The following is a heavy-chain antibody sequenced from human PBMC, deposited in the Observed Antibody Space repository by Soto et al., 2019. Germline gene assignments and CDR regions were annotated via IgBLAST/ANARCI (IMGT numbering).Heavy chain of an antibody. V-gene: IGHV3-30-3*01. Sequence: GSLRLSCAASGFTFSYYPMHWVRQAPGKGLEWVAVISYDGSNKYYADSVKGRFTISRDNAKNTLYLQMNSLSAEDTAVYYCAGPGYSLDIWGQGTMVTVSS. CDR3: AGPGYSLDI. J-gene: IGHJ3*02. CDR2: ISYDGSNK. D-gene: IGHD2-21*01. CDR1: GFTFSYYP.